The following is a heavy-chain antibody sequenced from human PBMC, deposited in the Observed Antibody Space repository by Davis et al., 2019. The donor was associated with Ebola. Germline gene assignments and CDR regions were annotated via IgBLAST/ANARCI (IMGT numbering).Heavy chain of an antibody. Sequence: PGGSLRLSCIVSGIDFGTSIMHWVRQAPGKGLEWVALFPIDGGYTQYGDAVKGRFTISRDNAKNTLYLQMDSLRAGDTAVYYCAKDHYFDSSDYDIDYWGQGTLVTVSS. V-gene: IGHV3-30*02. CDR1: GIDFGTSI. CDR3: AKDHYFDSSDYDIDY. CDR2: FPIDGGYT. D-gene: IGHD3-22*01. J-gene: IGHJ4*02.